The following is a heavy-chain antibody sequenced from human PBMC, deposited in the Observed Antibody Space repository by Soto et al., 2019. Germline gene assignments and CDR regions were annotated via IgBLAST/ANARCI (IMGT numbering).Heavy chain of an antibody. Sequence: SQTLSLTCAISGDSVSSNSAAWNWIRQSPSRGLEWLGRTYNRSKWYNDYAVSVKSPITINPDTSKNQFSLKLNSVTPEDTAVYYSAIDSSRSIAARPGAFDIWGQGTMVTVSS. CDR2: TYNRSKWYN. D-gene: IGHD6-6*01. J-gene: IGHJ3*02. CDR3: AIDSSRSIAARPGAFDI. CDR1: GDSVSSNSAA. V-gene: IGHV6-1*01.